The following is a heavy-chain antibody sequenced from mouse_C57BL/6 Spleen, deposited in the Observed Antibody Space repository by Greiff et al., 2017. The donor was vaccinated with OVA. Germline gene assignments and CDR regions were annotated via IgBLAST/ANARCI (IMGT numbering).Heavy chain of an antibody. CDR2: IRNKANGYTT. CDR1: GFTFTDYY. CDR3: ARWGGGLIPYYAMDY. J-gene: IGHJ4*01. Sequence: EVKLVESGGGLVQPGGSLSLSCAASGFTFTDYYMSWVRQPPGKALEWLGFIRNKANGYTTEYSASVKGRFTISRVNSQSILYLQMNALSAEDSATYYCARWGGGLIPYYAMDYWGQGTSVTVSS. V-gene: IGHV7-3*01.